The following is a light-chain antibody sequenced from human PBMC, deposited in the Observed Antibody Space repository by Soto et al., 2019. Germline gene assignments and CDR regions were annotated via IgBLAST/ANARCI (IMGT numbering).Light chain of an antibody. CDR3: AAWDDSLSVHVV. CDR1: SSNIGSNY. V-gene: IGLV1-47*01. CDR2: RNN. Sequence: SVLTQPPSASGTPGQRVTISCSGSSSNIGSNYVYWYQQLPGTAPKLLIYRNNQRPSGVPDRFSGSKSGTSASLAISGLRSEDAADYYCAAWDDSLSVHVVFGGGTQLTVL. J-gene: IGLJ2*01.